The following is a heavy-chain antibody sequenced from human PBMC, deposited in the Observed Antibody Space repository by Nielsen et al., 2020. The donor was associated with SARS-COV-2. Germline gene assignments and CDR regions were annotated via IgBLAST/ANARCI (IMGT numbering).Heavy chain of an antibody. CDR1: GFTFSSYG. CDR3: AKDMITFGGVIAQYPDY. CDR2: ISYDGSNK. Sequence: GGSLRLSCAASGFTFSSYGMHWVRQAPGKGLEWVAVISYDGSNKYYADSVKGRFTISRDNSKNTLYLQMNSPRAEDTAVYYCAKDMITFGGVIAQYPDYWGQGTLVTVSS. D-gene: IGHD3-16*02. V-gene: IGHV3-30*18. J-gene: IGHJ4*02.